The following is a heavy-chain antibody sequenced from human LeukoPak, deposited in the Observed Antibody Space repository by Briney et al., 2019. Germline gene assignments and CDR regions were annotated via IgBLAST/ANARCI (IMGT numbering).Heavy chain of an antibody. J-gene: IGHJ4*02. Sequence: GGSLRLSCAASGFTFDDYAMHWVRQAPGKGLEWVANIKQDGSETYYVDSVKGRFTISRDNAKNSLSLQMKSLRAEDTAVYYCARQRGSGCLDYWGQGTLVTVSS. CDR3: ARQRGSGCLDY. V-gene: IGHV3-7*01. CDR1: GFTFDDYA. CDR2: IKQDGSET. D-gene: IGHD6-19*01.